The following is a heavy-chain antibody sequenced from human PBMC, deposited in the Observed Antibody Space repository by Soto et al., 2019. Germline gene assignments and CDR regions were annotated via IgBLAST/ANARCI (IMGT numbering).Heavy chain of an antibody. CDR3: TAMAGIDY. CDR2: IRTKTNNYAT. J-gene: IGHJ4*02. V-gene: IGHV3-73*01. D-gene: IGHD6-19*01. Sequence: GGSLRLSCAASGFTFSGSGIHWVRQASGKGLEWVGRIRTKTNNYATAYAASVKGRFTISRDDSKNMAYLQMNSLKTEDTAVYYCTAMAGIDYWGQGTLVTVSS. CDR1: GFTFSGSG.